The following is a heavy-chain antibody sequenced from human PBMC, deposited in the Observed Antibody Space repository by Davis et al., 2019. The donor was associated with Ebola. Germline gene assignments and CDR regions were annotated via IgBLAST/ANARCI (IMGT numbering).Heavy chain of an antibody. V-gene: IGHV3-9*01. CDR3: ARAARVAPFDAFDI. CDR1: GFTFDDYA. CDR2: ISWNSGSI. D-gene: IGHD2-15*01. Sequence: SLKISCAASGFTFDDYAMHWVRQAPGKGLEWVSGISWNSGSIGYADSVKGRFTISRDNAKNSLYLQMNSLRAGDTAVYYCARAARVAPFDAFDIWGQGTMVTVSS. J-gene: IGHJ3*02.